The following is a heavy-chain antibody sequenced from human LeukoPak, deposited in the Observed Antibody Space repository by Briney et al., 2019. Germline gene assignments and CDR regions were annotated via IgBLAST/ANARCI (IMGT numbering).Heavy chain of an antibody. D-gene: IGHD2-15*01. CDR1: GGSISGYY. J-gene: IGHJ4*02. Sequence: SETLSLTCTVSGGSISGYYWTWIRQTPGKGLEWMGYVYYSGSTSYNPSLKSRVTMSVDTSKNQFSLKLNSVTATDTAVYYCARYFCSGGRCSHFDYWGQGTLVTVSS. CDR2: VYYSGST. CDR3: ARYFCSGGRCSHFDY. V-gene: IGHV4-59*08.